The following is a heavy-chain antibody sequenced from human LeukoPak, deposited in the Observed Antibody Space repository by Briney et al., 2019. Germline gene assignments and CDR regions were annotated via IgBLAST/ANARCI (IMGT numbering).Heavy chain of an antibody. D-gene: IGHD5-12*01. Sequence: GGSLRLSCAASGFTFSSYWMSWVRQAPGKGLEWVANIKQDGSEKYYVDSVKGRFTISRDNAKNSLYLQMNSLRAEDTAVYYCARDTVVYWSGYDCWGQGTLVTVSS. CDR2: IKQDGSEK. CDR3: ARDTVVYWSGYDC. J-gene: IGHJ4*02. V-gene: IGHV3-7*01. CDR1: GFTFSSYW.